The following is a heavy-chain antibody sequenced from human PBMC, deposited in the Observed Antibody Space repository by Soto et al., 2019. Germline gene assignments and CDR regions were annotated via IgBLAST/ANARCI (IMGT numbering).Heavy chain of an antibody. D-gene: IGHD1-7*01. CDR1: GGSVSSGSCY. Sequence: SETLSLTCTVSGGSVSSGSCYWSWIRQPPGKGLEWIGYIYYSGSTNYNPSLKSRVTISVDTSKNQFSLKLSSVTAADTAVYYCAKLRRPNWFDPWGQGTLVTVSS. J-gene: IGHJ5*02. CDR3: AKLRRPNWFDP. CDR2: IYYSGST. V-gene: IGHV4-61*01.